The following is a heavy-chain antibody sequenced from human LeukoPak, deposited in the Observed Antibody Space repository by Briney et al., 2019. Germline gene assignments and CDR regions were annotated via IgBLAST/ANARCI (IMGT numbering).Heavy chain of an antibody. D-gene: IGHD1-26*01. Sequence: SETLSLTCAVYGGPFSDHSWSWIRQRPGTGLEWIGEVHRGGSTNYTPSLKSRVTISIDTSKNQFSLQMKSATAADTSLYYCARGHLRSGDFLGFDAWDQGTLVTVSS. V-gene: IGHV4-34*01. CDR2: VHRGGST. CDR1: GGPFSDHS. CDR3: ARGHLRSGDFLGFDA. J-gene: IGHJ4*02.